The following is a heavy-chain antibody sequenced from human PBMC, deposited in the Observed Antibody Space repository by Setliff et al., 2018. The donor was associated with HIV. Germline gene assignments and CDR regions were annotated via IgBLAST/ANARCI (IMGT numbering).Heavy chain of an antibody. J-gene: IGHJ4*02. Sequence: PGGSLRLSCAASGFTFSSYSMNWVRQAPGKGLEWVSYISSSSSTIYYADSVKGRFTISRDSAKNSLYLQMNSLRAEDTAVYYCASKRGYSSPFDYWGQGTLVTAPQ. CDR3: ASKRGYSSPFDY. D-gene: IGHD5-12*01. V-gene: IGHV3-48*01. CDR2: ISSSSSTI. CDR1: GFTFSSYS.